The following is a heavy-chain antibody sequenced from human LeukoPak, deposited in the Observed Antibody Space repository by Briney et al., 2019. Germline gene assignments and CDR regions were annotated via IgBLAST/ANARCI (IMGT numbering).Heavy chain of an antibody. J-gene: IGHJ6*03. D-gene: IGHD6-13*01. Sequence: ASVKVSCKASGYTFTSYAMNWVRQAPGQGLEWMGWINTNTGNPTYAQGFTGRFVFSLDTSVSTAYLQISSLKAEDTAVYYCARDQSSSWTHYYYMDVWGKGTTVTVSS. V-gene: IGHV7-4-1*02. CDR3: ARDQSSSWTHYYYMDV. CDR2: INTNTGNP. CDR1: GYTFTSYA.